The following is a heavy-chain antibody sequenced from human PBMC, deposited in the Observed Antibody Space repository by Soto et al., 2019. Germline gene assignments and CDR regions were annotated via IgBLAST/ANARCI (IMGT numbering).Heavy chain of an antibody. CDR3: PRTSCSTSSYHEGNWFDP. CDR1: GGSISSSSYY. V-gene: IGHV4-39*01. Sequence: SETLSLTCTVSGGSISSSSYYWGWIRQPPGKGLEWIGSIYYSGSTYYNPSLKSRVTISVDTSKNQFSLKLSSVTAADTAVYYCPRTSCSTSSYHEGNWFDPWGQGTLVTV. J-gene: IGHJ5*02. D-gene: IGHD2-2*01. CDR2: IYYSGST.